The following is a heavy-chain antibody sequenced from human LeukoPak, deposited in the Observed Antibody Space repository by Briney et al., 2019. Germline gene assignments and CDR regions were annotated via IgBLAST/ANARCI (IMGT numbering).Heavy chain of an antibody. V-gene: IGHV1-2*06. CDR3: ARERAFRGGGFHP. Sequence: ASVKVSCKASGYTFTGYSMHWVRQAPGQGLEWMGRINPNSGGTQYAQKFQGRVTMTSDSSIITVYMELSSLRSADTAIYYCARERAFRGGGFHPWGQGTLVTVSS. CDR1: GYTFTGYS. J-gene: IGHJ5*02. CDR2: INPNSGGT. D-gene: IGHD3-10*01.